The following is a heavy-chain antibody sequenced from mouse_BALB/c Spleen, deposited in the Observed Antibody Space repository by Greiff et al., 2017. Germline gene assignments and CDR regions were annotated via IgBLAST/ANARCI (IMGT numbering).Heavy chain of an antibody. CDR3: ANQFAYGNYFDY. CDR1: GYTFTDYK. V-gene: IGHV1S29*02. CDR2: IYPYNGGT. D-gene: IGHD2-1*01. J-gene: IGHJ2*01. Sequence: VQLKESGPELVKPGASVKISCKASGYTFTDYKMHWVKQSHGKRLEWIGYIYPYNGGTGYNQKFKSKATLTVDNSSSTAYMELRSLTSEDSAVYYCANQFAYGNYFDYWGQGTTLTVSS.